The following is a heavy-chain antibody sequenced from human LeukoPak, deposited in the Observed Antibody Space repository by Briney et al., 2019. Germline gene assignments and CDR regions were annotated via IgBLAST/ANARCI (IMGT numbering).Heavy chain of an antibody. CDR1: GYTLTELS. D-gene: IGHD3-22*01. J-gene: IGHJ4*02. Sequence: GASVKVSCKVSGYTLTELSMHWVRQAPGKGLVWMGGFDPEDGETIYAQKFQGRVTMTEDTSTDTAYMELSSMRSEDTAVYYCARALGRYYYDSSGYHFDYWGQGTLVTVSS. CDR2: FDPEDGET. V-gene: IGHV1-24*01. CDR3: ARALGRYYYDSSGYHFDY.